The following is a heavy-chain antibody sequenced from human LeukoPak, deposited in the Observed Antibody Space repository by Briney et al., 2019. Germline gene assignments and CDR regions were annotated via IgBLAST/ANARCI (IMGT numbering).Heavy chain of an antibody. CDR1: GFTFSEHD. D-gene: IGHD2-15*01. CDR2: ITRSSDYT. CDR3: AREVNCGGSCWHFGL. J-gene: IGHJ2*01. V-gene: IGHV3-11*05. Sequence: GGSLRLSCAASGFTFSEHDMSWVRQAPGMGLEWVSYITRSSDYTNYVDSVKGRFSISRDNARNSLYLQMSGLRAEDTAVYYCAREVNCGGSCWHFGLWGRGTLVTVSS.